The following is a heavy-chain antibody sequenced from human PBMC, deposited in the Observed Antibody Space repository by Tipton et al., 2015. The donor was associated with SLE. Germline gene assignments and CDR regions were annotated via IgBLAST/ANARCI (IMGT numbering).Heavy chain of an antibody. CDR3: ARVLSPYLDAFDI. Sequence: TLSLTCAVSGYSISSGYYWGWTRPLPGKGLEWIGSIDHSGNTYSNPSRKSRVSIVVDTSKNQFSLKLSTVTAADTAVYYCARVLSPYLDAFDIWGQGTMVTVSS. J-gene: IGHJ3*02. D-gene: IGHD3-16*01. CDR1: GYSISSGYY. CDR2: IDHSGNT. V-gene: IGHV4-38-2*01.